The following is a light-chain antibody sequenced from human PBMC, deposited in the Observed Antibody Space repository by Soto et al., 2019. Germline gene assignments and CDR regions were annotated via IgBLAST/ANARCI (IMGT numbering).Light chain of an antibody. CDR1: QSVSSN. CDR2: GAS. CDR3: QQYDNWWRT. V-gene: IGKV3-15*01. J-gene: IGKJ2*01. Sequence: EIVMTQSPATVSVSPGVRATLSCRASQSVSSNLAWYQQKPGQAPRLLIYGASTRATGIPARFSGNGSGTEFTLTISSLQSEDFAVYYCQQYDNWWRTFGQGTKLEIK.